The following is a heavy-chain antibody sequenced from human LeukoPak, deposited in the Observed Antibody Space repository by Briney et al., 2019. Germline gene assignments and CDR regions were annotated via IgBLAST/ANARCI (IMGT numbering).Heavy chain of an antibody. CDR1: GFTFSSYA. D-gene: IGHD2-2*01. V-gene: IGHV3-23*01. CDR3: ARSGVPAAMFDYYYYGMDV. J-gene: IGHJ6*04. Sequence: PGGSLRLPCAASGFTFSSYAMSWVRQAPGKGLEWVSAISGSGGSTYYADSVKGRFTISRDNSKNTLYLQMNSLRAEDTAVYYCARSGVPAAMFDYYYYGMDVWGKGTTVTVSS. CDR2: ISGSGGST.